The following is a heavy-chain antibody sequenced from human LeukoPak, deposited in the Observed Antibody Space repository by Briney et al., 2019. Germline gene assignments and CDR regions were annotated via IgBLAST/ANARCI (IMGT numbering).Heavy chain of an antibody. CDR1: GFTFSSYW. CDR3: ARWYCSGGSCYLYYYYYGMDV. V-gene: IGHV3-7*03. D-gene: IGHD2-15*01. Sequence: PGGSLRLSCAASGFTFSSYWMSWVRQAPGKGLEWVATIKQDGSEKYYVDSVKGRFTISRDNAKNSLYLQMNSLRAEDTAVYYCARWYCSGGSCYLYYYYYGMDVWGQGTTVTVSS. J-gene: IGHJ6*02. CDR2: IKQDGSEK.